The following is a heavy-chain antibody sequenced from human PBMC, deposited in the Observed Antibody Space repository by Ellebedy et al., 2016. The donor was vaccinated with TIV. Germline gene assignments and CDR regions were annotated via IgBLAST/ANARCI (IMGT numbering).Heavy chain of an antibody. V-gene: IGHV1-3*01. CDR1: GYTFIHYG. D-gene: IGHD6-13*01. CDR3: ARSGSNWSLDF. CDR2: LNGGNGNT. Sequence: ASVKVSCKASGYTFIHYGIHWVRQAPGQGLEWIGWLNGGNGNTKYSEKFQDRVSIIRDASASTTYMELSSLIFEDTGVYYCARSGSNWSLDFWGQGTLVSVSS. J-gene: IGHJ4*02.